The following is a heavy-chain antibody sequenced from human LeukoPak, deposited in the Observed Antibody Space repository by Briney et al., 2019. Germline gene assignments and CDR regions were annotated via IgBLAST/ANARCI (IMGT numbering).Heavy chain of an antibody. CDR1: GFTFSNYW. CDR2: IQQDGSEK. CDR3: ARVKYYDSSGYQKYYFDY. V-gene: IGHV3-7*03. Sequence: GGSLRLSCVVSGFTFSNYWMTWVRQAPGKGLEWVANIQQDGSEKYYVDSVKGRFTIFRDNAKNSLYLQMNSLRAEDTALYYCARVKYYDSSGYQKYYFDYWGQGTLVTVSS. J-gene: IGHJ4*02. D-gene: IGHD3-22*01.